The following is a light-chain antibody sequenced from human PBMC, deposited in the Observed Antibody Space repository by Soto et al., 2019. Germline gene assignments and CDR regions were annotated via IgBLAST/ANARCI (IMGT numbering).Light chain of an antibody. CDR1: SGHSSYI. CDR3: ETWDSNTAV. CDR2: LEGSGSY. V-gene: IGLV4-60*03. Sequence: QLVLTQSSSASASLGSSVKLTCTLSSGHSSYIIAWHQQQPGKAPRYLMKLEGSGSYNKGSGVPDRFSGSSSGADRYLTISNLQSEDEADYYCETWDSNTAVFGGGTHLTVL. J-gene: IGLJ7*01.